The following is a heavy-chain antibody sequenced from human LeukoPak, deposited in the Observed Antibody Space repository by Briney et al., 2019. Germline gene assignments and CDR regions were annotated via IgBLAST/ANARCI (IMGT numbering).Heavy chain of an antibody. Sequence: SETLSLICTVSGGSISSYYWSWIRQPPGKGLEWIGYIYYSGSTNYNPSLKSRVTISVDTSKNQFSLKLSSVTAADTAVYYCARGGSSWPGDYWGQGTLVTVSS. J-gene: IGHJ4*02. CDR3: ARGGSSWPGDY. V-gene: IGHV4-59*01. CDR1: GGSISSYY. D-gene: IGHD6-13*01. CDR2: IYYSGST.